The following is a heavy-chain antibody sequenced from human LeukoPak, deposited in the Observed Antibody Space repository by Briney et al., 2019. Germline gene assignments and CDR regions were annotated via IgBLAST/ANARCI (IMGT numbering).Heavy chain of an antibody. CDR1: GFIFSDYY. J-gene: IGHJ6*03. D-gene: IGHD4-11*01. CDR3: ARAYSTYHMDV. V-gene: IGHV3-11*04. Sequence: NSGGSLRLSCAASGFIFSDYYMSWIRQAPGKWLEWLSSISSGGSTIYYADSVKGRFTISRDNAQNSLYLQMNSLRAEDTAVYYCARAYSTYHMDVWGKGTTVTVSS. CDR2: ISSGGSTI.